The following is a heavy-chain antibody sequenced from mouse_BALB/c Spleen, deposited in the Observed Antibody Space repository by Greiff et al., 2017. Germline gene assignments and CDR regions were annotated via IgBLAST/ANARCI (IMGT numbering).Heavy chain of an antibody. D-gene: IGHD1-1*01. CDR2: ISSGSSTI. V-gene: IGHV5-17*02. CDR3: ARYGSSAMDY. CDR1: GFTFSSFG. J-gene: IGHJ4*01. Sequence: EVQLVESGGGLVQPGGSRKLSCAASGFTFSSFGMHWVRQAPEKGLEWVAYISSGSSTIYYADTVKGRFTISRDNPKNTLFLQMTSLRSEDTAMYYCARYGSSAMDYWGQGTSVTVSS.